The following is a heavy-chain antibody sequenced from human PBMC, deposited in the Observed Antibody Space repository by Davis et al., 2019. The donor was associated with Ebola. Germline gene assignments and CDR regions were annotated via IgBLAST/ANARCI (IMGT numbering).Heavy chain of an antibody. J-gene: IGHJ4*02. D-gene: IGHD3-22*01. CDR2: ISAYNGNT. CDR1: GYTFTSYG. CDR3: AREAYYYDSSGYHRGGFDY. V-gene: IGHV1-18*04. Sequence: SVTVSCLASGYTFTSYGTSRVRQAPGQGPECVGRISAYNGNTNYAQKLQGRVTMTTDTSTSTAYMELRSLRSDDTAVYYCAREAYYYDSSGYHRGGFDYWGQGTLVTVSS.